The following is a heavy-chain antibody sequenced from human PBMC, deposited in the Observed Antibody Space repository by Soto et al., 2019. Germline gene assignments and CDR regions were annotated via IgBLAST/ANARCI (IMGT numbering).Heavy chain of an antibody. D-gene: IGHD3-22*01. CDR3: ARVGYYDSSGYYYIKWFDP. V-gene: IGHV1-69*01. Sequence: SVEVSLKACAGPFSSEAISLEREAPGQGLEWMGRIIPIFGTANYAQKLQGRVTITADESRSTAYMELSSLRSEDTAVYYCARVGYYDSSGYYYIKWFDPWGQGTLVTGSS. CDR1: AGPFSSEA. CDR2: IIPIFGTA. J-gene: IGHJ5*02.